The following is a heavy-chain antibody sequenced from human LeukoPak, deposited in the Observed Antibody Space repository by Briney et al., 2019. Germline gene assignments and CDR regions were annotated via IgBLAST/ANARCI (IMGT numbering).Heavy chain of an antibody. Sequence: GESLKISCKALGYSFTTYWIAWVRQMPGRGLDWMGIIYPGGSDTTYSPSFQGQVTISVDKSISTAYLQWSSLKASDTAMYYCARRGYGSSGYTDAFDIWGQGTMVTVSS. D-gene: IGHD3-22*01. V-gene: IGHV5-51*01. CDR1: GYSFTTYW. CDR3: ARRGYGSSGYTDAFDI. CDR2: IYPGGSDT. J-gene: IGHJ3*02.